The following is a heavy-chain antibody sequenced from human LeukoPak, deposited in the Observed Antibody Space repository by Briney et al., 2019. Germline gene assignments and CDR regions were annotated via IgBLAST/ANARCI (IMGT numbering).Heavy chain of an antibody. J-gene: IGHJ5*02. CDR1: GDSMSTYF. Sequence: SETLSLTCTVSGDSMSTYFWSWIRRPPGKGLEWIGFSYYNGNTDYSPSLKSRVTISVDTSKNQLSLKLTSVTAADTAVYFCARLSGYDGGFDPWGQGTLVTVSS. CDR2: SYYNGNT. V-gene: IGHV4-59*08. CDR3: ARLSGYDGGFDP. D-gene: IGHD5-12*01.